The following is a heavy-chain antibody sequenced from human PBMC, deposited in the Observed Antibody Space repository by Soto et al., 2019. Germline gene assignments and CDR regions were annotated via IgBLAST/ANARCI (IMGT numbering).Heavy chain of an antibody. CDR1: GFIFSNYA. CDR2: ISGSGATT. CDR3: TKGGIPRRYNIPKVDFDY. V-gene: IGHV3-23*01. Sequence: GGSLRLSCADSGFIFSNYAMIWVRQAPGRGLEWVSAISGSGATTYYPDSVKGRFTISRDNSKNTLYLQMNNLRADDTAVYYCTKGGIPRRYNIPKVDFDYWGQGSLVTVSS. D-gene: IGHD1-1*01. J-gene: IGHJ4*02.